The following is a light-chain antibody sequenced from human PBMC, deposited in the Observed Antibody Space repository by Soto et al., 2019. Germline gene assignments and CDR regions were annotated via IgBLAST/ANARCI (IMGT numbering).Light chain of an antibody. Sequence: QSALTQPASVSGSPGQSITISCTGTRRDVGNYNLVSWYQQHPGKAPKLIIYEGNKRPSGVSNRFSESKSGNTASLTISGLQDDDEADYYFCSYAGNNYVFGPGTKVTVL. V-gene: IGLV2-23*01. CDR1: RRDVGNYNL. CDR2: EGN. CDR3: CSYAGNNYV. J-gene: IGLJ1*01.